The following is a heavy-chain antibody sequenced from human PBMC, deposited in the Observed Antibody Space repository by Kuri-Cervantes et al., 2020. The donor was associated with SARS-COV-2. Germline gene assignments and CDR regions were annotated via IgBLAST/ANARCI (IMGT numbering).Heavy chain of an antibody. CDR1: GFTFSDYY. CDR3: AKLTAITMVRGAGFDY. D-gene: IGHD3-10*01. J-gene: IGHJ4*02. Sequence: GGSLRLSCAASGFTFSDYYMSWICNAPGQGLEWVSAISGSDGSTYYADSVKTRFTITSDNSKNTLYLQMNSLRAEDTAVYYCAKLTAITMVRGAGFDYWGQGTLVTVSS. V-gene: IGHV3-23*01. CDR2: ISGSDGST.